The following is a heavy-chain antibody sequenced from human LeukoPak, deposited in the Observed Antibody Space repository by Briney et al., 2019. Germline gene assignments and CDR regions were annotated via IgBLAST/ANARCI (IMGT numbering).Heavy chain of an antibody. CDR2: IKQDGSET. J-gene: IGHJ4*02. D-gene: IGHD5-18*01. V-gene: IGHV3-7*01. Sequence: GGSLRLSCAVSGFTFSNSWMSWVRQAPGKGPEWVGNIKQDGSETYYVASVMGRFSISRDNAKNSLFLQMSSLRAEDTAVYYCAREQGKWVRGYNYGSNPDYWGQGTLVTVSS. CDR3: AREQGKWVRGYNYGSNPDY. CDR1: GFTFSNSW.